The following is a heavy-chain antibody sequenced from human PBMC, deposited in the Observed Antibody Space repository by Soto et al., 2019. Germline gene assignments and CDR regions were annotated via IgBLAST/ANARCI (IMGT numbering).Heavy chain of an antibody. CDR1: GFTFSSYE. Sequence: GGSLRLSCAASGFTFSSYEMNWVRQAPGKGLEWVSYISSSGSTIYYADSVKGRFTISRDNAKNSLYLQMNSLRAEDTAVYYCARVGVYSYGLLYYFDYWGQGILVTVSS. D-gene: IGHD5-18*01. V-gene: IGHV3-48*03. CDR2: ISSSGSTI. CDR3: ARVGVYSYGLLYYFDY. J-gene: IGHJ4*02.